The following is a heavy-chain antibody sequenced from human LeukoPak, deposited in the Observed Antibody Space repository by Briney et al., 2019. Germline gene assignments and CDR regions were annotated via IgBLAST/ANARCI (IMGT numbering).Heavy chain of an antibody. CDR3: AKGINWNDY. Sequence: WGSLRLSCAASGFTFNNYGMSWVRQAPGKGLEWVLGISGSGVTTYYADSVKGRFTISRDNSKNTLYLQMNSLRAEDTAVYYCAKGINWNDYWGQGTLVTVSS. D-gene: IGHD1-1*01. CDR2: ISGSGVTT. V-gene: IGHV3-23*01. CDR1: GFTFNNYG. J-gene: IGHJ4*02.